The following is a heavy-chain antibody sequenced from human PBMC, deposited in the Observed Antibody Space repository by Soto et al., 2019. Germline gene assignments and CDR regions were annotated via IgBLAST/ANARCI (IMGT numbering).Heavy chain of an antibody. CDR3: ASGSSSWYPNFDY. V-gene: IGHV4-31*03. D-gene: IGHD6-13*01. J-gene: IGHJ4*02. CDR2: IYYSGST. Sequence: PSETLSLTCTVSGGSISSGGYYWSWIRQHPGKGLEWIGYIYYSGSTYYNPSLKSRVTISVDTSKNQFSLKLSSVTAADTAVYYCASGSSSWYPNFDYWRQGTLVIVSS. CDR1: GGSISSGGYY.